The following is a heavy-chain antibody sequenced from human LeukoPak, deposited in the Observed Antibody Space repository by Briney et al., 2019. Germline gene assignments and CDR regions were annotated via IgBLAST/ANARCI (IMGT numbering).Heavy chain of an antibody. D-gene: IGHD3-22*01. J-gene: IGHJ4*02. CDR3: ARDGYYYDSSGYRPFDY. CDR2: IYTSGST. CDR1: GGSISSSSYY. Sequence: PSETLSLTCTVSGGSISSSSYYWGWIRQPPGKGLEWIGRIYTSGSTNYNPSLKSRVTMSVDTSKNQFSLKLSSVTAADTAVYYCARDGYYYDSSGYRPFDYWGQGTLVTVSS. V-gene: IGHV4-39*07.